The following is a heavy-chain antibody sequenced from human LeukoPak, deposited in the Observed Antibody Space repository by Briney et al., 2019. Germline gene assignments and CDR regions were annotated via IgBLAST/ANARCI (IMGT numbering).Heavy chain of an antibody. Sequence: GGSLRLSCAASGFTFNNYAMSWVRQAPGKGLEWVSAISSSGDITFYADSVKGRFTISRDNSRYTLYLQMNSLRAEDAAVYYCARGITIFGVVTHAEGWFDPWGQGTLVTVSS. J-gene: IGHJ5*02. CDR3: ARGITIFGVVTHAEGWFDP. D-gene: IGHD3-3*01. CDR1: GFTFNNYA. CDR2: ISSSGDIT. V-gene: IGHV3-23*01.